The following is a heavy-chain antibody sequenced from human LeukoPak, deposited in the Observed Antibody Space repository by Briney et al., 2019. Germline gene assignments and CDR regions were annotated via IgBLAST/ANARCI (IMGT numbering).Heavy chain of an antibody. CDR1: GFTFSSYD. J-gene: IGHJ4*02. CDR3: ARPPSIAAPSDY. Sequence: QTGGSLRLSCAASGFTFSSYDMHWVRQATGKGLEWVSVIGTSGDTYYAGSVKGRFTVSRDNAKNSLYLQMNSLRADDTAVYYCARPPSIAAPSDYWGQGTLVTVSS. CDR2: IGTSGDT. D-gene: IGHD6-6*01. V-gene: IGHV3-13*04.